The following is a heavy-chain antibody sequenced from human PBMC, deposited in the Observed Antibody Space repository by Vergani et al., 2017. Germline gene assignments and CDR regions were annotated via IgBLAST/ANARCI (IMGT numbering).Heavy chain of an antibody. J-gene: IGHJ6*03. Sequence: VQLVESGGGLVKPGGSLRLSCAASGFTFSSYAMHWVRQAPGKGLEWVAVISYDGSNKYYADSVKGRFTISRDNSKNTLYLQMNSLRAEDTAVYYCARESSSSSDYYYYYYMDVWGKGTTVTVSS. CDR2: ISYDGSNK. CDR3: ARESSSSSDYYYYYYMDV. D-gene: IGHD6-6*01. V-gene: IGHV3-30-3*01. CDR1: GFTFSSYA.